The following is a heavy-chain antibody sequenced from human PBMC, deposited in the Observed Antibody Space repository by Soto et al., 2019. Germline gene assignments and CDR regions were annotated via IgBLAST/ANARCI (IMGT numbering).Heavy chain of an antibody. CDR3: AAGVRENYGMDV. V-gene: IGHV1-58*01. CDR2: IVVGSGNT. CDR1: GFTFTSSA. Sequence: GASVKVSCKASGFTFTSSAVQWVRQARGQRLEWIGWIVVGSGNTNYAQKFQERVTITRDMSTSTAYMELSSLRSEGTAVYYCAAGVRENYGMDVWGQGTTVTVSS. J-gene: IGHJ6*02.